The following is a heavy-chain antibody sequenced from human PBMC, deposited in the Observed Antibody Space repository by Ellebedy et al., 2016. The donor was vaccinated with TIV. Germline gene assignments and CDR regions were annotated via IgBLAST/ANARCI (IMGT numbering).Heavy chain of an antibody. V-gene: IGHV3-7*01. J-gene: IGHJ3*02. CDR1: RFTFSGYW. CDR3: ATDGSYGDYRSPTHAFVI. Sequence: GESLKISCAASRFTFSGYWMSWVRQPPGKGLEWVANIIQDGSDKYYVDSVKGRFTISRDNAKNSLYLQMNSLRAEDTSVYYCATDGSYGDYRSPTHAFVIWGQGTMVTVSS. CDR2: IIQDGSDK. D-gene: IGHD4-17*01.